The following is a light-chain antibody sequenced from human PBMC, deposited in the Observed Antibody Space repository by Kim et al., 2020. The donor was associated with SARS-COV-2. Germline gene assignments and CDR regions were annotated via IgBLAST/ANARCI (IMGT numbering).Light chain of an antibody. Sequence: NYVYWYQQLPGAPPKLLIYSTFRRPSGVSDRFSASKSDTSASLAIGGLRSEDEATYYCSVWDDSLRGVLFGGGTKVTVL. CDR2: STF. J-gene: IGLJ2*01. CDR3: SVWDDSLRGVL. CDR1: NY. V-gene: IGLV1-47*02.